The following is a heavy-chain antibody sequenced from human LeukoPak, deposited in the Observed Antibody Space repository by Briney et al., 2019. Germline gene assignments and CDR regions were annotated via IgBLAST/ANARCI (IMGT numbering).Heavy chain of an antibody. D-gene: IGHD4/OR15-4a*01. J-gene: IGHJ4*02. CDR1: GFRFDNYA. CDR2: ICATGDST. CDR3: YGEGY. V-gene: IGHV3-23*01. Sequence: GGSLRLSCAVSGFRFDNYAMSWVRQAPGKGLDWVSTICATGDSTYYADSVKGRFTVSRDNSKNTVYLQLNSLSAEDTAVYYCYGEGYWGQGTLVTVSS.